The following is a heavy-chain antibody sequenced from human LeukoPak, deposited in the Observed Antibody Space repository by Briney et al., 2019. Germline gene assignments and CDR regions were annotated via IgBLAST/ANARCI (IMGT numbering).Heavy chain of an antibody. CDR1: GFTFRICA. J-gene: IGHJ4*02. Sequence: PGGSLRLSCAASGFTFRICAMNWVRQAPGKGLEWVWGISGSGGSAYYVDSVKGRFTISRDSSKNRVFLQVNDLTDEETHLYYCAKADGSYKTLTDYWGQGTLVTVSS. CDR3: AKADGSYKTLTDY. CDR2: ISGSGGSA. D-gene: IGHD3-10*01. V-gene: IGHV3-23*01.